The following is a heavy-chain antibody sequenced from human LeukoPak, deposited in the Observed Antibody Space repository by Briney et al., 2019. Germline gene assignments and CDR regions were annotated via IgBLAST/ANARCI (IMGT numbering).Heavy chain of an antibody. V-gene: IGHV3-74*01. CDR1: GFTFSSYW. CDR3: ARGEAVYAVAEYYFDY. Sequence: GGSLRLSCAASGFTFSSYWMHWVRQAPGKGLVWASRINSDGSSTSYADSVKGRFTISRDNAKNTLYLQMNSLRAEDTAVYYCARGEAVYAVAEYYFDYWGQETLVTVSS. D-gene: IGHD6-19*01. J-gene: IGHJ4*02. CDR2: INSDGSST.